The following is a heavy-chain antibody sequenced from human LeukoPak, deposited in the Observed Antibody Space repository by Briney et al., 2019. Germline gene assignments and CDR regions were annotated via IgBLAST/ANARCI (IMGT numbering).Heavy chain of an antibody. J-gene: IGHJ4*02. V-gene: IGHV4-59*08. D-gene: IGHD1-26*01. CDR3: ARHQYSGSYSYFDY. CDR2: IYYSGST. CDR1: GGSISSYY. Sequence: PSETLSLTCTVSGGSISSYYWSWIRQPPGKGLEWIGYIYYSGSTNYNPSLKSRVTISVDTSKNQFSLKLSSVTAADAAVYYCARHQYSGSYSYFDYWGQGTLVTVSS.